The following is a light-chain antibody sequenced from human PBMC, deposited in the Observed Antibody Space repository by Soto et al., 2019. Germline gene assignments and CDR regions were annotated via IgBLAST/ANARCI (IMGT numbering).Light chain of an antibody. CDR2: DAS. V-gene: IGKV1-5*01. CDR1: QSIGTW. CDR3: QQYSDSSGA. Sequence: DIQVTQSPSTLSASLGDRVTITCGASQSIGTWLSWYQHKPGKAPKLLIFDASTLESGVPSRFSGSGSGTDFTLTISSLQPDDFATYYCQQYSDSSGAFGQGTKVDI. J-gene: IGKJ1*01.